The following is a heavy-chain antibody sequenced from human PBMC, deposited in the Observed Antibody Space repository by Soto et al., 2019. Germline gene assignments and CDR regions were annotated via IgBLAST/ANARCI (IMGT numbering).Heavy chain of an antibody. D-gene: IGHD6-19*01. CDR2: INAGNGNT. CDR1: GYTFTSYA. CDR3: ARAYSSGWDPFDY. J-gene: IGHJ4*02. V-gene: IGHV1-3*01. Sequence: ASVKVSCKSSGYTFTSYAMRWVRHAPGQRLEWMGWINAGNGNTKYSQKFQGRVTITRDTSASTAYMELSSLRSEDTAVYYCARAYSSGWDPFDYWGQGTLVTVSS.